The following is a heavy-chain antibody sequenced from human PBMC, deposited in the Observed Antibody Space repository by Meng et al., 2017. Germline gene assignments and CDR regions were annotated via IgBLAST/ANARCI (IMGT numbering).Heavy chain of an antibody. D-gene: IGHD5-18*01. CDR2: INHSGST. CDR3: ASSGYSYGYRFDY. CDR1: GGSFSGYY. V-gene: IGHV4-34*01. Sequence: VHQQQWGGGMLKPSETLSLTCAVYGGSFSGYYWSWIRQPPGKGLEWIGEINHSGSTNYNPSLKSRVTISVDTSKNQFSLKLSSVTAADTAVYYCASSGYSYGYRFDYWGQGTLVTVSS. J-gene: IGHJ4*02.